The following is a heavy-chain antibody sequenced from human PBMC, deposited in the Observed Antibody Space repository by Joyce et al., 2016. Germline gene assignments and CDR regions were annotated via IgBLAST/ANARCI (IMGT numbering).Heavy chain of an antibody. D-gene: IGHD3-10*01. J-gene: IGHJ4*02. CDR1: GFTFSHYG. CDR2: ISYDGNNK. CDR3: ARASRSAWSGGIDY. V-gene: IGHV3-30*03. Sequence: QVQLVESGGGVVQPGRSLRLSCAASGFTFSHYGMHWVRQAAGKGLEWVAVISYDGNNKYYSDSVQGRFTISRDNSKNTLYLQMNRLTTGDTAVYYCARASRSAWSGGIDYWGQGTLVTVSS.